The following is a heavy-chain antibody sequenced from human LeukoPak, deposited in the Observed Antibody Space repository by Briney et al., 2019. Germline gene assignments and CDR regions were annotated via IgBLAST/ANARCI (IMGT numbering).Heavy chain of an antibody. J-gene: IGHJ4*02. CDR2: INPNSGGT. CDR3: ARDTSGNNFGY. CDR1: GYTFTGYY. D-gene: IGHD1-26*01. V-gene: IGHV1-2*02. Sequence: ASVKVSCKASGYTFTGYYMHWMRQAPGQGLEWMGWINPNSGGTLYAQKFQGRVTMTRDTSTTTAFMEVSRLTSDDTAVYFCARDTSGNNFGYWGQGTLVTASS.